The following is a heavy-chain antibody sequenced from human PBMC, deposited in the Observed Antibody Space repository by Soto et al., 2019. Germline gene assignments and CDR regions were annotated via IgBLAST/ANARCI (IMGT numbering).Heavy chain of an antibody. V-gene: IGHV3-23*01. D-gene: IGHD3-22*01. CDR3: AKGSADSRPYYFDS. Sequence: AGGSLRLSCAASGFTFFHYAISWGRQDPAKGLEWFSAITGDGSDTYHADSVKGRFTISRDNSKNVLYLQMNSLRGEDTAIYYCAKGSADSRPYYFDSCGQGTLVTVSS. CDR2: ITGDGSDT. J-gene: IGHJ4*02. CDR1: GFTFFHYA.